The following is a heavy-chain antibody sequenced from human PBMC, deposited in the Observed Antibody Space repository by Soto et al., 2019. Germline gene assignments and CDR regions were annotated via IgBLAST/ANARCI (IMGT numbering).Heavy chain of an antibody. J-gene: IGHJ6*03. CDR2: IYYSGST. CDR3: ARDRGYNFWSGYYLDV. Sequence: PSETLSLTGTVSGGSISSGGYNWSWVRQHLGNVLEWIAYIYYSGSTYYNPSLKSRVTISVDSSKNQFSLNLSCVTAADTAVSYCARDRGYNFWSGYYLDVWGKGTTVTVSS. V-gene: IGHV4-31*03. D-gene: IGHD3-3*01. CDR1: GGSISSGGYN.